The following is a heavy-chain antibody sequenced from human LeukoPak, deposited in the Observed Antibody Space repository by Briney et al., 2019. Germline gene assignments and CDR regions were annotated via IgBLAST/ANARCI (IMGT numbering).Heavy chain of an antibody. Sequence: PSETLSLTCTVSGGSMSNYYWNWIRQPPGKGLEWIGYMFYTGSGKYNPSLKSRVTISVDTSKRQISLKLTSVTTADTAVYYCATNLPGYSYGYWVAWGQGTLVTVSS. V-gene: IGHV4-59*01. J-gene: IGHJ5*02. CDR2: MFYTGSG. CDR3: ATNLPGYSYGYWVA. CDR1: GGSMSNYY. D-gene: IGHD5-18*01.